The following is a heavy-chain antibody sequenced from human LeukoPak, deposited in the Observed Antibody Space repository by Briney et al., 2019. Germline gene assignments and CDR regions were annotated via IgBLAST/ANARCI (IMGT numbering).Heavy chain of an antibody. CDR2: ISGSGGST. CDR3: ATGFSSWYKGVDY. V-gene: IGHV3-23*01. Sequence: GGSLRLSCAASGFTFISYAMSWVRQAPGRGLEWVSAISGSGGSTYYADSVKGRFTISRDNSKNTLYLQMNSLRAEDTAVYYCATGFSSWYKGVDYWGQGTLVTVSS. CDR1: GFTFISYA. D-gene: IGHD6-13*01. J-gene: IGHJ4*02.